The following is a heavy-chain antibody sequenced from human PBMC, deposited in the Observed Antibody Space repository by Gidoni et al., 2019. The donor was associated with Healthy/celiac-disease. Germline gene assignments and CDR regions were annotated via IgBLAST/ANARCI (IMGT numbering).Heavy chain of an antibody. CDR2: ISINGGST. J-gene: IGHJ4*02. CDR3: VARYNWNYDY. D-gene: IGHD1-7*01. CDR1: GFTFRSYA. V-gene: IGHV3-64D*09. Sequence: EVQLVESGGGLVQPGGSLRLSCSASGFTFRSYAMHWVRQAPGKGLEYVAAISINGGSTYYADSVKGRFTISRDNSKNTLYLQMSSLRAEDTAVYYCVARYNWNYDYWGQGTLVTVSS.